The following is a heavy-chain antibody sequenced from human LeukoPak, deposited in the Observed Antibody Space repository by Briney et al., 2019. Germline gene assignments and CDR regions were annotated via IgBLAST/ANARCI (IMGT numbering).Heavy chain of an antibody. CDR1: GYSFTSYW. D-gene: IGHD6-19*01. V-gene: IGHV5-51*01. J-gene: IGHJ4*02. CDR3: ARQSPIAVAGTGPPDY. Sequence: AGESLKISCKGSGYSFTSYWIGWVRQMPGKGLEWMGIIYPGDSDTRYSPSFQGQVTISADKSISTAYLQWSSLKASDTAMYYCARQSPIAVAGTGPPDYWGQGTLVTVSS. CDR2: IYPGDSDT.